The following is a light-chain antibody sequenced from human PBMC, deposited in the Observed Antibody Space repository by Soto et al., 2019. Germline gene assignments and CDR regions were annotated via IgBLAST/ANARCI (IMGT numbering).Light chain of an antibody. CDR2: EAS. CDR1: QNIRTY. Sequence: DIHMTQSPSSLSASVGDRVTITCRASQNIRTYVNWYHQKPGRAPKLLMFEASRLQSGVPSRFSGSGSGTDFTLTISSLQPEDFATYYCQQSYSTPLTFGGGTKVDIK. CDR3: QQSYSTPLT. J-gene: IGKJ4*01. V-gene: IGKV1-39*01.